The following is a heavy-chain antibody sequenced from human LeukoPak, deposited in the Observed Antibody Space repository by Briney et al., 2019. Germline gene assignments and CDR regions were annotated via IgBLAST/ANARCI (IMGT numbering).Heavy chain of an antibody. Sequence: PSETLSLTCTVSGGSIRSGSYYGRWIRQPAGKGLEWIGRIYTSGSTNYNPSLKSRVTMSVDTSKNQFSLKLSSVTAADTAVYYCARGKRRAVAVFDPKHPNYYYFYLEVRGKGTTVTVSS. D-gene: IGHD6-19*01. CDR2: IYTSGST. CDR1: GGSIRSGSYY. J-gene: IGHJ6*03. CDR3: ARGKRRAVAVFDPKHPNYYYFYLEV. V-gene: IGHV4-61*02.